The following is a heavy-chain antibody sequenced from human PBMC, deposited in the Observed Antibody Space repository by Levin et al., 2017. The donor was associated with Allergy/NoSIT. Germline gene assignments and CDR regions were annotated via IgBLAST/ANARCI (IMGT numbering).Heavy chain of an antibody. D-gene: IGHD3-16*02. V-gene: IGHV3-7*01. J-gene: IGHJ4*02. CDR2: IKQDGSEK. Sequence: PGGSLRLSCAASGFTFSSYWMSWVRQAPGKGLEWVANIKQDGSEKYYVDSVKGRFTISRDNAKNSLYLQMNSLRAEDTAVYYCAREGIPEPYDYIWGSYRYYMKGNDYWGQGTLVTVSS. CDR1: GFTFSSYW. CDR3: AREGIPEPYDYIWGSYRYYMKGNDY.